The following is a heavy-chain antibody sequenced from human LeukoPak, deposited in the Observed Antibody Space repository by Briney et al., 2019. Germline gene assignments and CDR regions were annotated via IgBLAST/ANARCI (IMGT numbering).Heavy chain of an antibody. Sequence: GGSLRLSCVVSGIPLDDYAIHWVRQAPGKGLEWVSGILWNSGTIGYADSVKGRFTTSKDNAKNSLYLQMNSLGAEDTALYYCTKDVSPGGADYWGQGTLVTVSS. V-gene: IGHV3-9*01. D-gene: IGHD4-23*01. CDR1: GIPLDDYA. J-gene: IGHJ4*02. CDR2: ILWNSGTI. CDR3: TKDVSPGGADY.